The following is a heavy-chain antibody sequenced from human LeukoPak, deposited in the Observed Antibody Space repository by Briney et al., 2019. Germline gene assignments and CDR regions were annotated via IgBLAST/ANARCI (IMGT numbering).Heavy chain of an antibody. V-gene: IGHV3-33*08. CDR1: GFTFRSYW. CDR2: IWYDGSDK. J-gene: IGHJ6*02. Sequence: PGGSLRLSCAASGFTFRSYWMHWVRQAPGKGLEWVAVIWYDGSDKYYADSVKGRFTISRDNSKNTLYLQMNSLRAEDTAVYYCARHGMDVWGQGTTVTVSS. CDR3: ARHGMDV.